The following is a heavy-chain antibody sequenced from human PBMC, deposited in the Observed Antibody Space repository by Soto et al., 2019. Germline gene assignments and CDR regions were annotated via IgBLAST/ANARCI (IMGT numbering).Heavy chain of an antibody. CDR2: ISSRGGST. J-gene: IGHJ6*02. CDR1: GFTFSGYA. D-gene: IGHD6-13*01. V-gene: IGHV3-23*01. CDR3: AKDKIAAAPYYYFVMDV. Sequence: GGSLRLSCAASGFTFSGYAMSWVRQAPGKGLEWVSCISSRGGSTYYADSVKGRFTLSRDTSKNTLYLQMTSLRAEDTAVYYCAKDKIAAAPYYYFVMDVWGQGTTVTVS.